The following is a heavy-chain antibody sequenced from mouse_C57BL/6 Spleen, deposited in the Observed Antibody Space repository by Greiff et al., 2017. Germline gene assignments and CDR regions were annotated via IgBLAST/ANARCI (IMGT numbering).Heavy chain of an antibody. V-gene: IGHV1-15*01. J-gene: IGHJ1*03. CDR2: IDPETGGT. CDR3: TEGNHWYFDV. D-gene: IGHD2-1*01. CDR1: GYTFTDYE. Sequence: VQVVESGAELVRPGASVTLSCKASGYTFTDYEMHWVKQTPVHGLEWIGAIDPETGGTAYNQKFKGKAILTADKSSSTAYMELRSLTSEDSAVYYCTEGNHWYFDVWGTGTTVTVSS.